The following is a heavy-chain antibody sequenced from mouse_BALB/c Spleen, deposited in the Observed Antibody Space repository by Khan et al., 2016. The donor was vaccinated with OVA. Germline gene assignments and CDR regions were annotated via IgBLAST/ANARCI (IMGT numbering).Heavy chain of an antibody. V-gene: IGHV2-2*02. Sequence: VKLMESGPGLVQPSQSLSITCTVSGFSLTSYGVHWVRQSPGKGLEWLGVIWSGGSTDYNAAFISRLSISKDNSKTQVFFIMNSLQANATAIYYCAGNDDYDEGLAYWGQGTLVTVSA. J-gene: IGHJ3*01. CDR3: AGNDDYDEGLAY. CDR1: GFSLTSYG. D-gene: IGHD2-4*01. CDR2: IWSGGST.